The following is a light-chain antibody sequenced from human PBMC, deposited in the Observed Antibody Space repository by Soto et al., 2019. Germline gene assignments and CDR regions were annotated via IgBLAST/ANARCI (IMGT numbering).Light chain of an antibody. CDR1: QSVLYSSNNKNY. CDR2: WAS. CDR3: QQYYSTPPYT. Sequence: DIVMTQSPDSLAVSLGERATINCKSSQSVLYSSNNKNYLAWYQQKPRQPPKLLIYWASTRESGVPDRFSGRGSGTHFTLTISNLQAEDVAVYYCQQYYSTPPYTFGQGTKLEIK. J-gene: IGKJ2*01. V-gene: IGKV4-1*01.